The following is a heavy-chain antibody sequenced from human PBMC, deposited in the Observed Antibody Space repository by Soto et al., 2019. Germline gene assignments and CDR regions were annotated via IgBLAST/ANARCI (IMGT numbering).Heavy chain of an antibody. CDR3: SYSYRMR. J-gene: IGHJ4*02. V-gene: IGHV3-23*01. D-gene: IGHD4-4*01. Sequence: GSLRLSCAASGFTFAHHVMNWVRQAPGKGLEWVSSISGGGGSTYYADSVKGRFPISRDNSKNTLSLQVHSLSAEGTGVYYCSYSYRMRWGQVTLVAVSS. CDR1: GFTFAHHV. CDR2: ISGGGGST.